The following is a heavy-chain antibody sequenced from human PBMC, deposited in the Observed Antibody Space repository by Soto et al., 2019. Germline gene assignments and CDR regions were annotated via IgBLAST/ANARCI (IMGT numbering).Heavy chain of an antibody. D-gene: IGHD3-10*01. J-gene: IGHJ4*02. Sequence: ASVKVSCKASGYTFTGYYMHWVRQAPGQGLEWMGWINPNSGGTNYAQKFQGRVTMTRDTSISTAYMELSRLRSDDTAVYYCAGDPYYYGSGSKFDYWGQGTLVTVSS. CDR3: AGDPYYYGSGSKFDY. CDR1: GYTFTGYY. V-gene: IGHV1-2*02. CDR2: INPNSGGT.